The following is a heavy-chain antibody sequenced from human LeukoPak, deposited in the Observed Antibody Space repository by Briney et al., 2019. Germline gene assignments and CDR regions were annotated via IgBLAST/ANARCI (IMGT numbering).Heavy chain of an antibody. Sequence: PGGSLRLSCAASGFTFSSYGMHWVRQAPGKGLEWVAFIRYDGSNKYYADSVKGRFTISRDNSKNTLYLRMNSLRAEDTAVYYCAKDLWYYGSGSYFDYWGQGTLVTVSS. D-gene: IGHD3-10*01. J-gene: IGHJ4*02. CDR2: IRYDGSNK. CDR1: GFTFSSYG. CDR3: AKDLWYYGSGSYFDY. V-gene: IGHV3-30*02.